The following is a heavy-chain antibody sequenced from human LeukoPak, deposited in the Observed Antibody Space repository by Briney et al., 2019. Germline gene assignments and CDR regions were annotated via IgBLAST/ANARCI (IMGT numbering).Heavy chain of an antibody. CDR2: IKQDGSEK. V-gene: IGHV3-7*01. Sequence: GGSLRLSCAASGFTFSSYWMSWVRQAPGKGLEWVANIKQDGSEKYYVDSVKGRFTISRDNAKNSLYLQMNSLRAEDTAVYYCARDSLFYCGGDCYSFDYWGQGTLVTVSS. CDR1: GFTFSSYW. CDR3: ARDSLFYCGGDCYSFDY. D-gene: IGHD2-21*02. J-gene: IGHJ4*02.